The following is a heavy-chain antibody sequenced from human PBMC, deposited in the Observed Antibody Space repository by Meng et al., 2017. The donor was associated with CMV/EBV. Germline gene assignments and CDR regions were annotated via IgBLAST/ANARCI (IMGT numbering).Heavy chain of an antibody. D-gene: IGHD6-19*01. Sequence: GGSLRLSCAASGFTFSSYEMNWVRQAPGKGLEWVSYISSSGSTIYYADSVKGRFTISRDNAKNSLYLQMNSLRAEDTAVYYCARALIAVAGSWDYYYGMDVWGQGTMVTVSS. CDR1: GFTFSSYE. V-gene: IGHV3-48*03. CDR2: ISSSGSTI. J-gene: IGHJ6*02. CDR3: ARALIAVAGSWDYYYGMDV.